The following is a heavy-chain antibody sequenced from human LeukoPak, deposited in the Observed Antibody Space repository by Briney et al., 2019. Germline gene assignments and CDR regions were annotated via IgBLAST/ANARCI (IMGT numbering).Heavy chain of an antibody. CDR3: ARPGVLRGKIDYFDY. CDR1: GYTFTGYY. CDR2: INPNSGGT. D-gene: IGHD7-27*01. V-gene: IGHV1-2*02. Sequence: ASVKVSCKASGYTFTGYYMHWVRQALGQGLEWMGWINPNSGGTNYAQKFQGRVTMTRDTSISTAYMELSRLRSDDTAVYYCARPGVLRGKIDYFDYWGQGTLVTVSS. J-gene: IGHJ4*02.